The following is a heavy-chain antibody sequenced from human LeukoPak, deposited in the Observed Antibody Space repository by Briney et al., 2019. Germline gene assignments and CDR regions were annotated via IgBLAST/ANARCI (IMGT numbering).Heavy chain of an antibody. CDR3: ARASHIVVVPAAINMGLDY. V-gene: IGHV1-8*01. J-gene: IGHJ4*02. Sequence: GASVKVSCKASGYTFTSYDINWVRQATGQGLEWMGWMNPNSGNTGYAQKFQGRVTMTRDTSISTAYMELSRLRSDDTAVYYCARASHIVVVPAAINMGLDYWGQGTLVTVSS. D-gene: IGHD2-2*02. CDR1: GYTFTSYD. CDR2: MNPNSGNT.